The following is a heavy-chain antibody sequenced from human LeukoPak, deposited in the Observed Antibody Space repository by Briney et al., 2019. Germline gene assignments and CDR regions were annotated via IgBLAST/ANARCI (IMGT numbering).Heavy chain of an antibody. V-gene: IGHV3-66*01. J-gene: IGHJ5*02. CDR2: IYSGGST. Sequence: GGSLRLSCAASGFTVSSNYMSWVRQAPGKGLEWVSVIYSGGSTYYADSVKGRFTISRDNSKNTLYLQMNSLRAEDTAVYYCARDSDSLLGFDPWGQGTLVTVSS. CDR3: ARDSDSLLGFDP. D-gene: IGHD2-15*01. CDR1: GFTVSSNY.